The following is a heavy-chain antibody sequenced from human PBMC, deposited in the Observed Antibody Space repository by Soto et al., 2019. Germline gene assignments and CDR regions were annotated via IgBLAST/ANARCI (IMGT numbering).Heavy chain of an antibody. CDR1: GDSIRNYY. D-gene: IGHD6-13*01. V-gene: IGHV4-59*01. J-gene: IGHJ4*02. CDR3: ARGIASSSRTSLIY. CDR2: IYYSGNT. Sequence: ETLSLTCTVSGDSIRNYYWSWIRQPPGKGLEWIGYIYYSGNTNYNPSLKSRVTISLDTSKNQFSLKLTSVTAADAAIYYCARGIASSSRTSLIYWGQGALVTVSS.